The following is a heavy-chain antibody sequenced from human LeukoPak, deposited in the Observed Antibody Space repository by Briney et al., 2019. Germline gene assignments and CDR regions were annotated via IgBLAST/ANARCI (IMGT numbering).Heavy chain of an antibody. D-gene: IGHD1-26*01. V-gene: IGHV3-23*01. Sequence: GGSLRLSCAASGFIFSNYAMSWVRQAPGKGLEWVSAISGSGGSTYYADSVKGRFTISRDNSKNTLYPQMNSLRAEDTAVYYCAKDVGSYYVGSLAYWGQGTLVTVSS. CDR1: GFIFSNYA. J-gene: IGHJ4*02. CDR2: ISGSGGST. CDR3: AKDVGSYYVGSLAY.